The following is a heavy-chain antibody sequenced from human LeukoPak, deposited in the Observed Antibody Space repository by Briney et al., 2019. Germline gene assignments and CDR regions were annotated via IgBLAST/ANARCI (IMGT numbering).Heavy chain of an antibody. CDR1: GFTFSSYA. Sequence: QPGGSLRLSCAASGFTFSSYAMSWVRQAPGKGLEWVSVVMPTGGYTYYADSVKGRFTISRDISENTLYLQMNSLRAEDTALYYCAKSLAGGVDFDSWGQGTLVTVSS. D-gene: IGHD2-8*02. CDR3: AKSLAGGVDFDS. V-gene: IGHV3-23*01. J-gene: IGHJ4*02. CDR2: VMPTGGYT.